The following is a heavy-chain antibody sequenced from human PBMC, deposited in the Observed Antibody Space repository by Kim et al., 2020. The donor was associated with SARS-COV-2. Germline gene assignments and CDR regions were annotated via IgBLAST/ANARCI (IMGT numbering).Heavy chain of an antibody. V-gene: IGHV3-66*01. D-gene: IGHD3-22*01. Sequence: GGSLRLSCGASGFSVSGIYISWVCLAPGKGLEWVSIIYSGGTTNYADSVKGTFTISRDNSKNPLYLQMNSLRAEDTAVYYCARSGAYDSSGYYYYAMDVWGQGTTVTVSS. J-gene: IGHJ6*02. CDR1: GFSVSGIY. CDR2: IYSGGTT. CDR3: ARSGAYDSSGYYYYAMDV.